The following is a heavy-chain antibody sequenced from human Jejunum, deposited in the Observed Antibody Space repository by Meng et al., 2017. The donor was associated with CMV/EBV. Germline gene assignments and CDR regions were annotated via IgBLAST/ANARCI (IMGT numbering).Heavy chain of an antibody. CDR2: ISGSSTYI. J-gene: IGHJ5*02. CDR3: ARAIDYGDPNWFDT. D-gene: IGHD4-17*01. Sequence: GFTFTSYSITWVRQAPGKGLEWLSYISGSSTYISHADSVKGRFTISRDNAKNSVYLQMNGLRAEDAAVYYCARAIDYGDPNWFDTWGQGTLVTVSS. CDR1: GFTFTSYS. V-gene: IGHV3-21*01.